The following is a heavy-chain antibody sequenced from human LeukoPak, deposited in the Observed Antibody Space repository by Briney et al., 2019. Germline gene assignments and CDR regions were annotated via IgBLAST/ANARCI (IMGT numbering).Heavy chain of an antibody. Sequence: GASVKVSCKAFGYTFTGYYMHWVRQAPGQGLEWMGWINPNSGGTNYAQKFQGRVTMTRDTSISTAYMELSRLRSDDTAVYYCARGVVPYYYDSSGYRLRFDYWGQGTLVTVSS. J-gene: IGHJ4*02. CDR2: INPNSGGT. V-gene: IGHV1-2*02. D-gene: IGHD3-22*01. CDR3: ARGVVPYYYDSSGYRLRFDY. CDR1: GYTFTGYY.